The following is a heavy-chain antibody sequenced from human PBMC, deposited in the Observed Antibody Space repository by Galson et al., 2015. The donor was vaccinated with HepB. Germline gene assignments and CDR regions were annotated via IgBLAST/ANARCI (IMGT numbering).Heavy chain of an antibody. J-gene: IGHJ6*02. CDR1: GFTFSSYS. CDR3: ARDVGDFYYSGMDV. Sequence: SLRLSCAASGFTFSSYSMNWVRQAPGKGLEWVSYISGSSSSIYHADSVKGRFAISRDNAKKSLSLQMNSLRAEDTAVYYCARDVGDFYYSGMDVWGQGTTVTVAS. D-gene: IGHD1-26*01. V-gene: IGHV3-48*04. CDR2: ISGSSSSI.